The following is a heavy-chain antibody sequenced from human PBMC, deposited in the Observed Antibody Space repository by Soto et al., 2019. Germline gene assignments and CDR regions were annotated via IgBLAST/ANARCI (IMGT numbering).Heavy chain of an antibody. CDR2: IYPGDSDT. V-gene: IGHV5-51*01. CDR1: GYSFTSYW. J-gene: IGHJ6*02. CDR3: ARGGSGSYYLYAYYYGMDV. Sequence: GESLKISCKGSGYSFTSYWIGWVRQMPGKGLEWMGIIYPGDSDTRYSPSFQGQVTISADKSISTAYLQWSSLKASDTAMYYCARGGSGSYYLYAYYYGMDVWGQGTTVTVSS. D-gene: IGHD1-26*01.